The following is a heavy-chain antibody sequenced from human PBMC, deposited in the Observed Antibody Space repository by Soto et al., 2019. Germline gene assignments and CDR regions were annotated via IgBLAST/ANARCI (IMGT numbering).Heavy chain of an antibody. Sequence: QVQLVESGGGLVKPGGSLRLSCAASGFTFSDYYMSWIRQAPGKGLEWVSYISSSSSYTNYADSVKGRFTISRDNAKNSLYLQMNSLRAEDTAVYYCARDRSSSSGSYPNFDYWGQGTLVTVSS. V-gene: IGHV3-11*05. CDR3: ARDRSSSSGSYPNFDY. J-gene: IGHJ4*02. CDR2: ISSSSSYT. CDR1: GFTFSDYY. D-gene: IGHD1-26*01.